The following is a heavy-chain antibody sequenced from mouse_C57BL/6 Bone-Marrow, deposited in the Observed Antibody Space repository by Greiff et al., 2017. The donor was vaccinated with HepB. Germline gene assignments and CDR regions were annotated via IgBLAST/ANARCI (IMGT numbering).Heavy chain of an antibody. CDR1: GYTFTSYW. CDR3: AIRMIKDAMDY. V-gene: IGHV1-55*01. J-gene: IGHJ4*01. Sequence: QVQLQQSGAELVKPGASVKMSCKASGYTFTSYWITWVKQRPGQGLEWIGDIYPGSGSTNYNEKFKSKATLTVDTSSSTAYMQLSSLTSEDSAVYYCAIRMIKDAMDYWGQGTSVTVSS. D-gene: IGHD2-4*01. CDR2: IYPGSGST.